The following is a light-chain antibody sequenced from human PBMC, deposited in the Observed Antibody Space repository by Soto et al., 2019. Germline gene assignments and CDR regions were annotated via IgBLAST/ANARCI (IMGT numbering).Light chain of an antibody. CDR1: HRFSSNF. CDR2: GAS. J-gene: IGKJ1*01. Sequence: IVLTQSPGTLSFCPGERATLSCRAIHRFSSNFFAWHQQKVGQAPTLLIYGASSRATGIPYRFSASGSGTDFTLIISRLQPDDFAVYSCQQYDRSPKTFGQGTKVDIK. V-gene: IGKV3-20*01. CDR3: QQYDRSPKT.